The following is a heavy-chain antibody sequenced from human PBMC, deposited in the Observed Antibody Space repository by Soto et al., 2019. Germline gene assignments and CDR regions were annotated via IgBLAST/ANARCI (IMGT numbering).Heavy chain of an antibody. CDR2: IYYSGST. CDR3: VRHAADYIWGNYRLASYYFDY. V-gene: IGHV4-39*01. CDR1: GGSISSSSFH. D-gene: IGHD3-16*02. Sequence: SETLSLTCTVSGGSISSSSFHWGWIRQPPGKGLEWIGSIYYSGSTYYSPSLKSRVSISVDTSKNQFSLELFSMTAADSAIYYCVRHAADYIWGNYRLASYYFDYWGQGTLVTVSS. J-gene: IGHJ4*02.